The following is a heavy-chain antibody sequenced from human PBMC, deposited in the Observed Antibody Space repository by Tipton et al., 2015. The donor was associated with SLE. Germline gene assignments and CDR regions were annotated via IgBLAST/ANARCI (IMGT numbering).Heavy chain of an antibody. D-gene: IGHD6-13*01. CDR3: ARGGKQQLVHGIDY. J-gene: IGHJ4*02. V-gene: IGHV3-30*02. Sequence: SLRLSCAASGFTFSSYGMHWVRQAPGKGLEWVAFIRYDGSNKYYADSVKGRFTISRDNSKNTLYLQMNSLRAEDTAVYYCARGGKQQLVHGIDYWGQGTLVTVSS. CDR2: IRYDGSNK. CDR1: GFTFSSYG.